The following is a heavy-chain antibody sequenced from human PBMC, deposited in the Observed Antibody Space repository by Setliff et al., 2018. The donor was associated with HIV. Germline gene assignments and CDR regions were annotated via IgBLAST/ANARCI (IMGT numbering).Heavy chain of an antibody. V-gene: IGHV3-74*01. CDR3: VRDRIEGRTVFDT. Sequence: PSETLSLSCAASGFSFESHWMHWVRQSPGKGLVWISRISGDGTRTAYADSAKGRFTISRDNAANTLYLQVDGLRGEDSAVYYCVRDRIEGRTVFDTWGLGTLVTVS. D-gene: IGHD2-8*02. CDR1: GFSFESHW. CDR2: ISGDGTRT. J-gene: IGHJ4*02.